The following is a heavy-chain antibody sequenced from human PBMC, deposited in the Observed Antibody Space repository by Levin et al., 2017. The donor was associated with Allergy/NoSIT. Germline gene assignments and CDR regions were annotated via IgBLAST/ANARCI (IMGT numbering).Heavy chain of an antibody. CDR2: INPDNGDT. V-gene: IGHV1-3*01. Sequence: RASVKVSCKASGYPFTVHGIHWVRQAPGQSLQWLGWINPDNGDTKFSQKFQGRVTITRDPSATTSYLKLSSLRSEDTAVYYCARAPIFYSNLLKGEYDYGMDVWGQGTTVTVSS. CDR3: ARAPIFYSNLLKGEYDYGMDV. CDR1: GYPFTVHG. J-gene: IGHJ6*02. D-gene: IGHD3-9*01.